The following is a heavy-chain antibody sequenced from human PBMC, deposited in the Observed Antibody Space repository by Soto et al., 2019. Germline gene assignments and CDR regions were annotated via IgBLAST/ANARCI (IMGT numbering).Heavy chain of an antibody. CDR1: DFDFSSYG. CDR2: SSYDGRET. V-gene: IGHV3-30*03. D-gene: IGHD3-10*01. CDR3: ARDSGWPILNFDN. Sequence: GGSLRLSCAASDFDFSSYGIHWVRQAPGKGLEWVAASSYDGRETFYADSAKGRFTVSKEMSKNTAFLQMNALRHEDTAVYFCARDSGWPILNFDNWGQGTPVSVSS. J-gene: IGHJ4*02.